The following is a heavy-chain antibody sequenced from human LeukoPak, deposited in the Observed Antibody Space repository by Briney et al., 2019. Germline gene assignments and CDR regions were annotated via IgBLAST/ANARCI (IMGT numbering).Heavy chain of an antibody. J-gene: IGHJ5*02. D-gene: IGHD1-7*01. V-gene: IGHV4-34*01. Sequence: MSSETLSLTCAVYGGSFSGYYWSWIRQPPGKGLEWIGEINHSGSTNYNPSLKSRVTISVDTSKNQFSLKLSSATAADTAVYYCATGITGTMGVNWFDPWGQGTLVTVSS. CDR2: INHSGST. CDR1: GGSFSGYY. CDR3: ATGITGTMGVNWFDP.